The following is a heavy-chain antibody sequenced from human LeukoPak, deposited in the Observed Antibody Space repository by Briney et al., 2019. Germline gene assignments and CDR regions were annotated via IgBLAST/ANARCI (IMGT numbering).Heavy chain of an antibody. D-gene: IGHD2-2*01. Sequence: GGSLRLSCAASGFTFSSYSMNWVRQAPGKGLEWVSSISSSSSYIYYADSVKGRFTISRDNGKNSLCLQMNSLRAEDTALYYCARVRYCSSTSCYWHFDYWGQGTLVTVSS. CDR3: ARVRYCSSTSCYWHFDY. J-gene: IGHJ4*02. CDR2: ISSSSSYI. V-gene: IGHV3-21*04. CDR1: GFTFSSYS.